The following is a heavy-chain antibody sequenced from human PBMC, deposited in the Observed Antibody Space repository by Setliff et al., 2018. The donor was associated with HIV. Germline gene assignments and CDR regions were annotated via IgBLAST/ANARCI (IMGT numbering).Heavy chain of an antibody. D-gene: IGHD3-10*01. V-gene: IGHV3-21*04. J-gene: IGHJ5*02. CDR1: GFTFSYG. CDR3: AKFPVFKWFGERQGWFDL. CDR2: ISSSGFNI. Sequence: GGSLRLSCAASGFTFSYGMNWVRQAPGKGLEWVSSISSSGFNIYYADSVKGRFTISRDNSQNTMDLEMNSLRVEDTAVYYCAKFPVFKWFGERQGWFDLWGQGTLVTVSS.